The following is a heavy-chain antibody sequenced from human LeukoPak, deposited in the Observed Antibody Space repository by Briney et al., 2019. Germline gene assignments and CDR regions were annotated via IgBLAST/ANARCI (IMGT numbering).Heavy chain of an antibody. CDR3: ARDKRHTYYYDSSDYFRWFDP. D-gene: IGHD3-22*01. CDR1: GHTFISYG. CDR2: ISAYNGNT. J-gene: IGHJ5*02. V-gene: IGHV1-18*04. Sequence: ASVKLCCKASGHTFISYGISWVRPAPGQGLACMGWISAYNGNTDYAQKLQGRVTMTTDTSTSTAYMELRSLRSDDTAVYYCARDKRHTYYYDSSDYFRWFDPWGEGTLVTVSS.